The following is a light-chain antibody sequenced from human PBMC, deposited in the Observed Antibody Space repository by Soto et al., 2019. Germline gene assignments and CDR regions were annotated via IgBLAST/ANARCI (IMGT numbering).Light chain of an antibody. J-gene: IGLJ1*01. CDR1: SSNIGAGYD. Sequence: QSVLTQPPSVSGAPVQRVTISSTGSSSNIGAGYDVHWYQQLPGTAPKLLIYDNSNMPSGVPDRFSGSKSGTSASLAITGLQAEDEADYYCQSYDSSLSGNYVFGTGTKLTVL. CDR3: QSYDSSLSGNYV. CDR2: DNS. V-gene: IGLV1-40*01.